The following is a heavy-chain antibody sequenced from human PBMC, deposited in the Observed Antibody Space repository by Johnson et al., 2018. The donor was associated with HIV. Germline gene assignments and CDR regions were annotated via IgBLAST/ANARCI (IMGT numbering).Heavy chain of an antibody. CDR1: EFTFSSNY. V-gene: IGHV3-66*02. CDR3: AKGSTDYSGSYPRDAFDI. D-gene: IGHD1-26*01. J-gene: IGHJ3*02. CDR2: IYSGGST. Sequence: VQLVESGGGVVQPGRSLRLSCAASEFTFSSNYMSWVRQAPGKGLEWVSVIYSGGSTYYADSVKGRFTISRDNSKNTLYLQMNSLRAEDTAVYYCAKGSTDYSGSYPRDAFDIWGQGTMVTVSS.